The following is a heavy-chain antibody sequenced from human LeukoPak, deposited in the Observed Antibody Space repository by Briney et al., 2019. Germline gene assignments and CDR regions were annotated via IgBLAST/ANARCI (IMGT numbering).Heavy chain of an antibody. V-gene: IGHV4-34*01. Sequence: SETLSLTCRVYGDSLSYYYWTWIRQPPGKGLEWIGEINYSGNINYNPSLKSRVTISVDTSNYQFSLNLRSVTAADTAVYYCARGGEYCSSSTCYSDYWGQGTLVTVSS. J-gene: IGHJ4*02. CDR3: ARGGEYCSSSTCYSDY. D-gene: IGHD2-2*02. CDR2: INYSGNI. CDR1: GDSLSYYY.